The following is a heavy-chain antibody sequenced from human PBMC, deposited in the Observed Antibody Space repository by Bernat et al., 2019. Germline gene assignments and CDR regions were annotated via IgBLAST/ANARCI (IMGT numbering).Heavy chain of an antibody. J-gene: IGHJ5*02. D-gene: IGHD2-15*01. V-gene: IGHV3-11*06. CDR3: AREERGVYSGGSCFAFQSWFDP. CDR2: ICSSSSYT. CDR1: GFTFSDYY. Sequence: QVQLVESGGGLVKPGGSLRLSCAASGFTFSDYYMSSIRQAPGKGLEWVSYICSSSSYTNYADSVKGKFTISRDNAKNSLYLQMNSMRAEDTAEYYCAREERGVYSGGSCFAFQSWFDPWGQGTLVTVSS.